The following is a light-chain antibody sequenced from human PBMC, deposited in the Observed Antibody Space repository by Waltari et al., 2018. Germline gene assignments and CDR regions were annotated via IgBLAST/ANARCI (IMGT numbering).Light chain of an antibody. V-gene: IGKV3-20*01. Sequence: IVLTPSPASLSLSPRDIATLPCRASQSVGRTLAWYQQRPGQAPRLLIYDASSRATGIPDRFSGSGSGTDFSLTISRLEPEDFAVYYCQKYGTRPATFGQGTKVEVK. CDR3: QKYGTRPAT. CDR1: QSVGRT. CDR2: DAS. J-gene: IGKJ1*01.